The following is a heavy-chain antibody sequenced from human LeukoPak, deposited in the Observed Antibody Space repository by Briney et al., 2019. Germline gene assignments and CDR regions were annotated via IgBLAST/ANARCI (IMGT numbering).Heavy chain of an antibody. CDR1: GGSISSGGYS. CDR3: ARPYSGSHGFDY. V-gene: IGHV4-30-2*01. Sequence: SETLSLTCAVSGGSISSGGYSWSWIRQPPGKGLEWIGYIYHSGSPYYNPSLKSRVTVSVDRSKNQFSLKLSSVTAADTAVYYCARPYSGSHGFDYWGQGTLVTVSS. CDR2: IYHSGSP. D-gene: IGHD1-26*01. J-gene: IGHJ4*02.